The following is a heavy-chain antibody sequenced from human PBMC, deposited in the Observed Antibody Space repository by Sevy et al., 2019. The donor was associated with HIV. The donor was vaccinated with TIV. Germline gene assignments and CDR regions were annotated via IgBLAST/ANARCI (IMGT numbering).Heavy chain of an antibody. J-gene: IGHJ4*02. CDR1: GYTFTSYG. CDR2: ISAYNGNT. CDR3: ARSGAITMVRGVITQMMVRKEYYFDH. D-gene: IGHD3-10*01. Sequence: ASVKVSCKASGYTFTSYGISWVRQAPGQGLEWMGWISAYNGNTNYAQKLQGRVTMTTDTSTSTAYMELRSLRSDDTAVYYCARSGAITMVRGVITQMMVRKEYYFDHWGQGTLVTVSS. V-gene: IGHV1-18*01.